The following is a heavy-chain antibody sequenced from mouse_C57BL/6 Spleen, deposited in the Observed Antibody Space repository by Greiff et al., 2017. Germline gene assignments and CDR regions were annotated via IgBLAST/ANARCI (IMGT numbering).Heavy chain of an antibody. CDR2: IDPEDGET. CDR1: GFNIKDYY. CDR3: ARSSSYYAMYY. Sequence: QLQQSGAELVKPGASVKLSCTASGFNIKDYYMHWVKQRTEQGLEWIGRIDPEDGETKYAPKFQRKATITADTSSNTAYLQLSSLTSEDTSVYYCARSSSYYAMYYWGQGTSVTVSS. V-gene: IGHV14-2*01. J-gene: IGHJ4*01.